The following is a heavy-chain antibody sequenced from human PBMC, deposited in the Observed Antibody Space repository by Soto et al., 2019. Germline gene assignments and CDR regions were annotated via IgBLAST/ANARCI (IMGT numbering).Heavy chain of an antibody. CDR1: GFTFSSYA. D-gene: IGHD2-2*01. CDR3: ARANCSSTSCYGNYYYYYGMDV. J-gene: IGHJ6*02. CDR2: ISYDGSNK. Sequence: PGGSLRLSCAASGFTFSSYAMHWVRQAPGKGLEWVAVISYDGSNKYYADSVKGRFTISRDNSKNTLCLQMNSLRAEDTAVYYCARANCSSTSCYGNYYYYYGMDVWGQGTTVTVSS. V-gene: IGHV3-30-3*01.